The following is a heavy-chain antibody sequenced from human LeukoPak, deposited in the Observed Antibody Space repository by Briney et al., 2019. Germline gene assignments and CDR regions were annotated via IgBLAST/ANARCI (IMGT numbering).Heavy chain of an antibody. V-gene: IGHV1-69*13. CDR3: ARVATRGRWLAPVYYFDY. CDR1: GGTFSSYA. CDR2: IIAIFGTA. Sequence: AVKVSCKASGGTFSSYAISWVRQAPGQGLEWMGGIIAIFGTANYAQKFQGRVTITADESTSTAYMELSSLRSEDTAVYYCARVATRGRWLAPVYYFDYWGQGTLVTVSS. D-gene: IGHD5-12*01. J-gene: IGHJ4*02.